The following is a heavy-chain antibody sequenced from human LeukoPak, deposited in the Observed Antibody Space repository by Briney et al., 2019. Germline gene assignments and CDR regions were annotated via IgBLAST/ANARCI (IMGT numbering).Heavy chain of an antibody. Sequence: PGRFLRLSCAASGFTFSSYAMHWVRQAPGKGLEWVTVISYDGSNKYYADSVKGRFTISRDNSKNTLYLQMNSLRAEDTAVYYCARGGQWGLRYDAFDIWGQGTMVTVSS. V-gene: IGHV3-30-3*01. D-gene: IGHD1-26*01. CDR1: GFTFSSYA. CDR2: ISYDGSNK. J-gene: IGHJ3*02. CDR3: ARGGQWGLRYDAFDI.